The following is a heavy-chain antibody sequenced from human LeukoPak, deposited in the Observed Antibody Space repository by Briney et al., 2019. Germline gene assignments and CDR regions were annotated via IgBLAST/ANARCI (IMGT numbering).Heavy chain of an antibody. CDR3: ARGIYSSGWYLDY. CDR2: INPNSGGT. Sequence: ASVKVSCKASGYTFTGYYMHWVRQAPGQGLEWMGWINPNSGGTNYAQKFQGRVTMTRDTSISTAYMELSRPRSDDTAVYYCARGIYSSGWYLDYWGQGTLVTVSS. V-gene: IGHV1-2*02. J-gene: IGHJ4*02. CDR1: GYTFTGYY. D-gene: IGHD6-19*01.